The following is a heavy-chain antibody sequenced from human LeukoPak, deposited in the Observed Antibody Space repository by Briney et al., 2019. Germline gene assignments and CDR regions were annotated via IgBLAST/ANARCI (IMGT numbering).Heavy chain of an antibody. CDR2: IYYSGST. D-gene: IGHD3-10*01. Sequence: PSETLSLTCTVSGGSISSSSYSWGWIRQPPGKGLEWVGSIYYSGSTYYNPSLKSRVTISVDTSKNQFSLKLFSLKLSSVTAADTAVYYCARQAYYGWAGWFDPWGQGTLVTVSS. CDR1: GGSISSSSYS. V-gene: IGHV4-39*01. J-gene: IGHJ5*02. CDR3: ARQAYYGWAGWFDP.